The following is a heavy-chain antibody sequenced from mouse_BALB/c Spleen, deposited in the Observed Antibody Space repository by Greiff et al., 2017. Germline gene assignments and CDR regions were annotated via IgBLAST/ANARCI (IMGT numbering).Heavy chain of an antibody. CDR2: ISCYNGAT. V-gene: IGHV1S34*01. CDR1: GYSFTGYY. J-gene: IGHJ4*01. Sequence: LVKTGASVKISCKASGYSFTGYYMHWVKQSHGKSLEWIGYISCYNGATSYNQKFKGKATFTVDTSSSTAYMQFNSLTSEDSAVYYCARGRWLLPYAMDYWGQGTSVTVSS. D-gene: IGHD2-3*01. CDR3: ARGRWLLPYAMDY.